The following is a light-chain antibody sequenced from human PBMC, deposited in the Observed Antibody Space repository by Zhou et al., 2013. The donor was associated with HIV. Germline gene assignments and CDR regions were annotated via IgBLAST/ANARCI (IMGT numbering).Light chain of an antibody. CDR2: DAS. Sequence: DIQMTQSPSTLSASVGDRVTITCRASQSVNNWLAWYQQKPGKAPQLLIYDASTLEWGVPSRFSGSGSGTEFTLTINSLQPDDFATYCCQQYSWRKSFGQGTKLEIK. J-gene: IGKJ2*03. V-gene: IGKV1-5*03. CDR1: QSVNNW. CDR3: QQYSWRKS.